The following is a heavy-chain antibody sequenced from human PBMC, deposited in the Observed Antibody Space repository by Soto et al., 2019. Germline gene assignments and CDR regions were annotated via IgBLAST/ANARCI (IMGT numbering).Heavy chain of an antibody. CDR1: GFTFTSSA. CDR3: AAKLGVAGTANWFDP. Sequence: SVKVSCKASGFTFTSSAVQWVRQARGQRLEWIGWIVVGSGNTNYAQKFQERVTITRDMSTSTAYMELSSLRSEDTAVYYCAAKLGVAGTANWFDPWGQGTLVTVSS. J-gene: IGHJ5*02. D-gene: IGHD6-19*01. V-gene: IGHV1-58*01. CDR2: IVVGSGNT.